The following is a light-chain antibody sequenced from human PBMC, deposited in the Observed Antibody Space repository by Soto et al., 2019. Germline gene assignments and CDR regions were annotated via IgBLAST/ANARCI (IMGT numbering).Light chain of an antibody. CDR2: GAS. V-gene: IGKV3-20*01. CDR3: QQYGSPPRT. CDR1: ESVINNY. J-gene: IGKJ1*01. Sequence: EIVLTQSPGTQSLSPGERATLSCRANESVINNYLARYQQKPGQAPRLLIYGASSRATGIPDRFSGSGSGTDFPLTINRLEPEDFVVYYCQQYGSPPRTFGQGTKVEIK.